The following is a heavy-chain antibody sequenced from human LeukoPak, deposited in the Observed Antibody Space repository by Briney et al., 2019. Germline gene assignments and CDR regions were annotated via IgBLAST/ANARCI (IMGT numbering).Heavy chain of an antibody. D-gene: IGHD6-13*01. CDR3: ARDIARGSSYFGDGFDI. CDR2: IRYDGSNK. V-gene: IGHV3-30*02. J-gene: IGHJ3*02. CDR1: GFTFSSYG. Sequence: PGGSLRLSCAASGFTFSSYGMHWVRQAPGKGLEWVAFIRYDGSNKYYADSVKGRFTISKDNSKNTLYLQMNSLRAEDTAVYYCARDIARGSSYFGDGFDIWGQGTMVTVSS.